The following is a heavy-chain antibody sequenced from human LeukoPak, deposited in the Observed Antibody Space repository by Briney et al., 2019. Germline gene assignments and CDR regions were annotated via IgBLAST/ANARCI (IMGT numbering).Heavy chain of an antibody. CDR3: ARESAKYSNYRCFDP. J-gene: IGHJ5*02. D-gene: IGHD4-11*01. CDR2: IYYSGST. CDR1: GGSISSNTYY. Sequence: SETPSLTCTVSGGSISSNTYYWGWIRQPPGKGLEWIGSIYYSGSTYYNPSLKSRVTISVDTSKNQFSLKLSSVTAADTAVYYCARESAKYSNYRCFDPWGQGTLVTVSS. V-gene: IGHV4-39*07.